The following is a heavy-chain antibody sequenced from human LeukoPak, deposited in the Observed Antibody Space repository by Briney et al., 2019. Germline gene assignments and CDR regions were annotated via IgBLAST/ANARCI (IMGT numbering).Heavy chain of an antibody. Sequence: SVKVSCKASGGTFSSYAISWVRQAPGQGLEWMGGIIPIFGTANYAQKFQGRVTITTDESTSTAYMELSSLRSEDTAVYYCARGGYCSGGSCALRIGAFDIWGQGTMVTVSS. CDR1: GGTFSSYA. J-gene: IGHJ3*02. CDR3: ARGGYCSGGSCALRIGAFDI. V-gene: IGHV1-69*05. CDR2: IIPIFGTA. D-gene: IGHD2-15*01.